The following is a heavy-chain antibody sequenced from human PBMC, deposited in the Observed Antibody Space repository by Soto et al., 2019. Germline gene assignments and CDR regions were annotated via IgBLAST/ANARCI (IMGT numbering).Heavy chain of an antibody. Sequence: EVQLLESGGGLVQPGGSLRLSCAASGFTFSNYAMTWVRQAPGKGLEWVSAISGSGANTYYADSVKGRFTISRDNSKNTLYLQMNSLRAEDTAVYYCAKDLLADAYYYYGMDVWGQGTTVTVSS. CDR3: AKDLLADAYYYYGMDV. CDR2: ISGSGANT. J-gene: IGHJ6*02. D-gene: IGHD2-21*01. V-gene: IGHV3-23*01. CDR1: GFTFSNYA.